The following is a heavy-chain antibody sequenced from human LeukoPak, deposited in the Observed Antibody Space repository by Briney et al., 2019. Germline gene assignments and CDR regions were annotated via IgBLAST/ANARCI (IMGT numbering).Heavy chain of an antibody. Sequence: SETLSLTCTVSGGSISSYYWSWIRQPPGKGLEWIGYIYYSGSTNYNPSLKSRVTMSVDTSKNQFSLKLSSVTAADTAVYYCARGGGGDSLLDYWGQGTLVTVSS. CDR3: ARGGGGDSLLDY. V-gene: IGHV4-59*12. D-gene: IGHD1-26*01. CDR1: GGSISSYY. CDR2: IYYSGST. J-gene: IGHJ4*02.